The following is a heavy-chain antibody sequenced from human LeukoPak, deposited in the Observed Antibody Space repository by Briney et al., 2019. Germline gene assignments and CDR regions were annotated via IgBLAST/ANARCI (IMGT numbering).Heavy chain of an antibody. J-gene: IGHJ6*03. CDR3: ARSGGPRFYYYYYMDV. Sequence: SEALSLTCTVPGGSISSYYWSWIRQPAGKGLEWIGRIYTSGSTNYNPSLKSRVTMSVDTSKNQFSLKLSSVTAADTAVYYCARSGGPRFYYYYYMDVWGKGTTVTVSS. CDR1: GGSISSYY. V-gene: IGHV4-4*07. D-gene: IGHD3-10*01. CDR2: IYTSGST.